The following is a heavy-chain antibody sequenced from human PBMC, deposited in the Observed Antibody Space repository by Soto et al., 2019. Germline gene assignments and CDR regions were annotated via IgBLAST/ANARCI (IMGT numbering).Heavy chain of an antibody. Sequence: QVQLVQSGAEVRKPGSSVQVSCKASGGTFYTYTFSWVRQAPGRGLEWMGSITPIYPTTNYAEKFQGRLTVTADGSTNTAYMELNSLTSEDTAVYYCARIPRYSFPTSDDLDSWGQGTLVNVSS. CDR2: ITPIYPTT. J-gene: IGHJ4*02. CDR1: GGTFYTYT. CDR3: ARIPRYSFPTSDDLDS. V-gene: IGHV1-69*15. D-gene: IGHD5-18*01.